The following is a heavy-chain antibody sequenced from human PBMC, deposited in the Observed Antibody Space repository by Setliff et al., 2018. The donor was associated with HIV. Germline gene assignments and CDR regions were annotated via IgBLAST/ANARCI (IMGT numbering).Heavy chain of an antibody. CDR2: INHSGST. V-gene: IGHV4-34*01. D-gene: IGHD3-10*01. J-gene: IGHJ3*02. CDR1: GGSFSGYY. CDR3: ARGGYYGSGSYPRGAFDI. Sequence: SETLSLTCAVYGGSFSGYYWSWIRQPPGKGLEWIGEINHSGSTNYNPSLKSRVTISVDTSKNQFSLKLSSVTAADTAVYYCARGGYYGSGSYPRGAFDIWGQGTMVTVS.